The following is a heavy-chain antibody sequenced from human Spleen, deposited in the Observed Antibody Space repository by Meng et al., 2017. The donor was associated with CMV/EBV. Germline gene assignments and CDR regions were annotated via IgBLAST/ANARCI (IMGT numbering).Heavy chain of an antibody. D-gene: IGHD4/OR15-4a*01. CDR3: ARLRVVLTTYYYDGMDV. Sequence: SETLSLTCTVSGASVSSGSYYWTWIRQPPGKGLEWIGNIYHSGSSNYNPSLKSRVAISLDTSKNQFSLKLTSVTAADTAVYYCARLRVVLTTYYYDGMDVWGQGTTVTVSS. CDR2: IYHSGSS. V-gene: IGHV4-61*01. CDR1: GASVSSGSYY. J-gene: IGHJ6*02.